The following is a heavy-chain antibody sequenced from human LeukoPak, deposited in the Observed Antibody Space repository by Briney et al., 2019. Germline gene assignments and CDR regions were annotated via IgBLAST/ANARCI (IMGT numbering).Heavy chain of an antibody. Sequence: ASVKVSCKASGYTFTNYGISWVRQAPGEGLEWMGWISGYNGHTNYAQKLQGRVTMTTDTSTSTAYMELRSLRSDDTAVYYCAREGTKYDILTGYPIFDYWGQGTLVTVSS. J-gene: IGHJ4*02. CDR3: AREGTKYDILTGYPIFDY. V-gene: IGHV1-18*01. CDR1: GYTFTNYG. CDR2: ISGYNGHT. D-gene: IGHD3-9*01.